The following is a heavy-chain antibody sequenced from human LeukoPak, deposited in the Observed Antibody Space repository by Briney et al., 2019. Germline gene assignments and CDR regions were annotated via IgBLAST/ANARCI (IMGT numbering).Heavy chain of an antibody. V-gene: IGHV1-18*01. CDR1: GYIFTSYG. J-gene: IGHJ4*02. Sequence: ASVKVSCKASGYIFTSYGISWVRQAPGQGLEWMGWISAYNGNTNYAQKLQGRVTMTTDTSTSTAYMELRSLRSDDTAVYYCARDSSMVRGPMGSDYWGQGTLVTVSS. CDR3: ARDSSMVRGPMGSDY. CDR2: ISAYNGNT. D-gene: IGHD3-10*01.